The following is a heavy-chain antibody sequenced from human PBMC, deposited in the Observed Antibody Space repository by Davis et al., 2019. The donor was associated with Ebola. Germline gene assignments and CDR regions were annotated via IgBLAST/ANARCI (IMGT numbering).Heavy chain of an antibody. J-gene: IGHJ6*02. Sequence: ASFLTTCCASAYIIIGYYLLWVRQPTPQGLARMGWINPNSGGPNYAQKFQGWVTMTRDTSISTAYMELSRLRSDETAVYYWARDVSSIAARRIWYYYYGMDVWGQGTTVTVSS. CDR1: AYIIIGYY. D-gene: IGHD6-6*01. V-gene: IGHV1-2*04. CDR2: INPNSGGP. CDR3: ARDVSSIAARRIWYYYYGMDV.